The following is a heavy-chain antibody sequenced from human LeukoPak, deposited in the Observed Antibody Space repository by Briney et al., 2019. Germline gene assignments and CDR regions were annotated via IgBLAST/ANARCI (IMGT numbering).Heavy chain of an antibody. J-gene: IGHJ4*02. V-gene: IGHV3-7*01. CDR1: GFTFSSYW. CDR3: ARVSYDYVWGSYRTSPPYYFDY. CDR2: IKQDGREK. Sequence: PGGSLRLLCAASGFTFSSYWMSWVRQAPGKGLEWVANIKQDGREKYYVDSVKGRFTISRDNAKNSLYLEMNSLSAEDTAVYYCARVSYDYVWGSYRTSPPYYFDYWGQGTLVTVSS. D-gene: IGHD3-16*02.